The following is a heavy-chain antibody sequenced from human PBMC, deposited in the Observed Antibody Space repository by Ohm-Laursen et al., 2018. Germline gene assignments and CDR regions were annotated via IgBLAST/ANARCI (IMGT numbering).Heavy chain of an antibody. CDR1: GGTFSSYA. CDR2: IIPILGIA. V-gene: IGHV1-69*04. D-gene: IGHD1-26*01. CDR3: ARVYTEVGATWFDY. J-gene: IGHJ4*02. Sequence: SVKVSCKPSGGTFSSYAISWVRQAPGQGLEWMGRIIPILGIANYAQKFQGRVTITADKSTSTAYMELSSLRSEDTAVYYCARVYTEVGATWFDYWGQGTLVTVSS.